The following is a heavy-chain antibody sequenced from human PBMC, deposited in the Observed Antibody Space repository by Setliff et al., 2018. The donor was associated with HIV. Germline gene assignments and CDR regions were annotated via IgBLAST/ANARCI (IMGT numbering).Heavy chain of an antibody. D-gene: IGHD5-18*01. Sequence: GGSLRLSCAASGFTFSSYSMNWVRQAPGKVLEWVSYISSSSSTIYYADSVKGRFTISRDNAKNSLFLQMNSLRAEDTAVYYCASIELAAMVPVDYWGQGTLVTVSS. V-gene: IGHV3-48*01. J-gene: IGHJ4*02. CDR1: GFTFSSYS. CDR2: ISSSSSTI. CDR3: ASIELAAMVPVDY.